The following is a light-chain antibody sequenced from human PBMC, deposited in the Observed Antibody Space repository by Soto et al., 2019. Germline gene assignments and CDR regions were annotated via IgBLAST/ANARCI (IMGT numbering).Light chain of an antibody. Sequence: QSALTQPASVSGSPGRSITISCTGTSNDVGGYDLVSWYQHNPGKAPKLIIYEVNKRPSGVSHRFSGSKSGSTASLTISTLQPEDEAAYSCCSFAGGATVVFGGGTKLTVL. CDR1: SNDVGGYDL. CDR2: EVN. J-gene: IGLJ2*01. V-gene: IGLV2-23*02. CDR3: CSFAGGATVV.